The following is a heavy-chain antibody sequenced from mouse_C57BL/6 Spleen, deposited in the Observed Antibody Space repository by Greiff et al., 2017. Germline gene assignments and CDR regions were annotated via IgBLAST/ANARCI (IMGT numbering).Heavy chain of an antibody. J-gene: IGHJ2*01. V-gene: IGHV1-69*01. Sequence: VQLQQPGAELVMPGASVKLSCKASGYTFTSYWMHWVKQRPGQGLEWIGEIDPSDSYTNYNQKFKGKSTLTVDKSSSTAYMQLSSLTSEDSAVYYCARYDYGSSHFDYLGQGTTRTVSS. CDR2: IDPSDSYT. D-gene: IGHD1-1*01. CDR3: ARYDYGSSHFDY. CDR1: GYTFTSYW.